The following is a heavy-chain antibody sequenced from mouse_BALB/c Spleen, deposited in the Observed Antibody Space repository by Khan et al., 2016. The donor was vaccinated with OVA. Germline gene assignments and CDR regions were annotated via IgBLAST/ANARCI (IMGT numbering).Heavy chain of an antibody. CDR1: GYSITSGYG. CDR2: ISYSGRT. CDR3: ARTARIKY. D-gene: IGHD1-2*01. V-gene: IGHV3-2*02. J-gene: IGHJ2*01. Sequence: EVQLQESGPGLVKPSQSLSLTCTVTGYSITSGYGWNWIRQFPGNKLEWIGYISYSGRTNYNPSLKSRISITRGTSKNQFFLQLNSVTTEDTATYYCARTARIKYWGQGTTLTVSS.